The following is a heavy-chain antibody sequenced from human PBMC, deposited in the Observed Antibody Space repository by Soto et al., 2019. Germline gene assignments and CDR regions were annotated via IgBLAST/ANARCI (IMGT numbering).Heavy chain of an antibody. J-gene: IGHJ4*02. CDR3: AKDLRGSRTPRGSYFDY. V-gene: IGHV3-23*01. Sequence: GGSMRLSCAASGFTFSSYAMSWVRQAPGKGLEWVSAISGSGGSTYYADSVKGRFTISRDNSKNTLYLQMNSLRAEDTAVYYCAKDLRGSRTPRGSYFDYWGQGTLVTVSS. CDR2: ISGSGGST. D-gene: IGHD2-2*01. CDR1: GFTFSSYA.